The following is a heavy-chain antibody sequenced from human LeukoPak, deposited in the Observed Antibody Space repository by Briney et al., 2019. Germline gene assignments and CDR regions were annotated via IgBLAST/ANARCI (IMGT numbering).Heavy chain of an antibody. CDR1: GGSFSGYY. J-gene: IGHJ4*02. CDR3: ARATPRTYYGSGSYWVY. CDR2: INHSGST. V-gene: IGHV4-34*01. D-gene: IGHD3-10*01. Sequence: PSETLSLTCAVYGGSFSGYYWSWIRPPPGKGLERIWEINHSGSTNYNPSLKSRVTISVDTSKNQFSLKLSSVTAADTAVYYCARATPRTYYGSGSYWVYWGQGTLVTVSS.